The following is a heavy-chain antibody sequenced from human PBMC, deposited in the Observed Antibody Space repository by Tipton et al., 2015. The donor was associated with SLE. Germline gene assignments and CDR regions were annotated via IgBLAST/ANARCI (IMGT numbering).Heavy chain of an antibody. D-gene: IGHD2-2*01. V-gene: IGHV1-2*02. CDR1: GYTFTGYY. Sequence: QSGPEVKKPGASVKVSCKASGYTFTGYYMHWVRQAPGQGLEWMGWINPNSGCTNYAQKFQGRVTMTRDTSISTAYMELSRLRSDDTAVYYCARGGQRVPAAADYWGQGTLVTVSS. J-gene: IGHJ4*02. CDR3: ARGGQRVPAAADY. CDR2: INPNSGCT.